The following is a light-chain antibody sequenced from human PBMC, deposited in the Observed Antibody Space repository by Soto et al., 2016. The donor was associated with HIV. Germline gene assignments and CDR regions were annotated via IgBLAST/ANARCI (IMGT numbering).Light chain of an antibody. V-gene: IGKV1-NL1*01. CDR1: QDISNS. CDR2: TAS. CDR3: HQYYSVPT. Sequence: DIQMTQSPSSLFASVGDRVTVTCWASQDISNSLAWYQQKPGKAPKILLYTASLLANGVPSRFSGSGSGTDYSLTISSLQPEDFATYYCHQYYSVPTFGPGTQVEIK. J-gene: IGKJ1*01.